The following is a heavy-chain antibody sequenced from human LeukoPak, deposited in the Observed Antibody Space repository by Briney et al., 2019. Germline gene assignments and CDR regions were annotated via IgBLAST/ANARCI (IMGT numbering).Heavy chain of an antibody. D-gene: IGHD3-10*01. V-gene: IGHV4-59*08. J-gene: IGHJ5*02. CDR2: IYHSGST. Sequence: SETLSLTCTVSGGSISSYFWSWIRQPPGKGLEWIGYIYHSGSTYYNPSLKSRVTISVDTSKNQFSLKLNSVTAADTAVYYCARHYGPWGQGTLVTVSS. CDR3: ARHYGP. CDR1: GGSISSYF.